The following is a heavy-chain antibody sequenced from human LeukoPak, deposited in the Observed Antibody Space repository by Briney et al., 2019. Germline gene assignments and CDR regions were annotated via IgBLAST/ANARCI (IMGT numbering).Heavy chain of an antibody. CDR2: INHSGST. Sequence: TSETLSLTYAVHGGSFSGYYWSWIRQPPGKGLEWIGEINHSGSTNYNPSLKSRVTISVDTSKNQFSLKLSSVTAADTAVYYCARRTRSPYWYFDLWGRGTLVTVSS. D-gene: IGHD3/OR15-3a*01. CDR1: GGSFSGYY. V-gene: IGHV4-34*01. CDR3: ARRTRSPYWYFDL. J-gene: IGHJ2*01.